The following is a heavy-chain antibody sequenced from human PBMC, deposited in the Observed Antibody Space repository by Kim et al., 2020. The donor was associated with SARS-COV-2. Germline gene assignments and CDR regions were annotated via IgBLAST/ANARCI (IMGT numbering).Heavy chain of an antibody. Sequence: GGSLRLSCAASGFTFSASAIHWVRQASGKGLEWVGRIRRKANNYATVYPASVEFRFTISRDDSNNTAYLQMNSLKTEDTAVYYCAILLGGYSGGDDAFDIWGPGTSGTVSA. J-gene: IGHJ3*02. CDR3: AILLGGYSGGDDAFDI. D-gene: IGHD3-22*01. V-gene: IGHV3-73*01. CDR1: GFTFSASA. CDR2: IRRKANNYAT.